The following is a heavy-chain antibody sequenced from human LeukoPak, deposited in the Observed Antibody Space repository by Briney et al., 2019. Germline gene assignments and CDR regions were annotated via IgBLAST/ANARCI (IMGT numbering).Heavy chain of an antibody. J-gene: IGHJ6*03. CDR3: AGHLRGMVVVRGTSYYYYYMDV. Sequence: GGSLRLSCAASGFTFSSYWMTWVRQAPGEGLEWVANIKQDGSEKYYVDSVKGRFTISRDSAKNSLYLQMNSLRAEDTAVYYCAGHLRGMVVVRGTSYYYYYMDVWGKGTTVTVSS. CDR1: GFTFSSYW. CDR2: IKQDGSEK. V-gene: IGHV3-7*01. D-gene: IGHD3-22*01.